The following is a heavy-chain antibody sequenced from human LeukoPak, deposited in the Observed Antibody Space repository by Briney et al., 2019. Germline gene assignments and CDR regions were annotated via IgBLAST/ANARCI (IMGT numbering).Heavy chain of an antibody. CDR3: ARVQRGIAVALDY. V-gene: IGHV3-30*02. CDR1: GFSFSNYD. D-gene: IGHD6-19*01. CDR2: IRNDGSNK. J-gene: IGHJ4*02. Sequence: QSGGSLRLSCGASGFSFSNYDMHWVRQAPGKGLEWVAFIRNDGSNKYYTDSVKGRFTISRDNGKNLLYLQMNSLRAEDTAVYYCARVQRGIAVALDYWGQGTLATVSS.